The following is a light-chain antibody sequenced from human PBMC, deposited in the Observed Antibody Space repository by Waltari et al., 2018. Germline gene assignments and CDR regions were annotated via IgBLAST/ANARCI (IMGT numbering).Light chain of an antibody. CDR3: MQGVRPWA. CDR1: QTHLKTDGNTF. V-gene: IGKV2-30*01. J-gene: IGKJ1*01. Sequence: VMTQSPVSLEVTLVQPASISCRSRQTHLKTDGNTFLNWFHQRPGQSPRRLIYEVFRRDSGVPDRFRGSGSGTYFTLEISRVEAVDVGVYYCMQGVRPWAFGQGTKVEIK. CDR2: EVF.